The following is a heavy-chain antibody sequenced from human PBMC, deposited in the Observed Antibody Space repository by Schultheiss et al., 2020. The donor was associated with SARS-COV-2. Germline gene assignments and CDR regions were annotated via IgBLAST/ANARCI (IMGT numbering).Heavy chain of an antibody. CDR2: IYYSGST. CDR1: GYSISSGYY. J-gene: IGHJ4*02. CDR3: ARVNTVTLIDY. Sequence: SETLSLTCAVSGYSISSGYYWGWIRQPPGKGLEWIGYIYYSGSTNYNPSLKSRVTISVDTSKNQFSLKLISVTAADTAVYYCARVNTVTLIDYWGQGSLVTVSS. D-gene: IGHD4-17*01. V-gene: IGHV4-38-2*01.